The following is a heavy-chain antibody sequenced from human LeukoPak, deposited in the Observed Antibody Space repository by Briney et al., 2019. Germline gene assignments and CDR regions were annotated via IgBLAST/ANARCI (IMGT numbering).Heavy chain of an antibody. D-gene: IGHD2/OR15-2a*01. J-gene: IGHJ4*02. Sequence: SETLSLTCTVSGDSISNYYWSWIRQPPGKGLEWIGYVYYGGSTVYNPSLKNRVSISVDTSENRVSVRLSSVTAADTAVYYCARDTGSFYGYFDSWGQAALVTVSA. CDR1: GDSISNYY. V-gene: IGHV4-59*01. CDR2: VYYGGST. CDR3: ARDTGSFYGYFDS.